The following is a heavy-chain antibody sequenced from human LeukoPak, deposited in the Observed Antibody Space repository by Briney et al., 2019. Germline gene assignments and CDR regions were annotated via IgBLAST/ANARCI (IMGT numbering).Heavy chain of an antibody. CDR2: ISSSSSYI. V-gene: IGHV3-21*01. Sequence: TGGPLRLSCAASGFTFSSYSMNWVRQAPGKGLEWVSSISSSSSYIYYADSVKGRFTISRDNAKNSLYLQMNSLRAEDTAVYYCARDLTVPGLSYYYYGMDVWGQGTTVTVSS. D-gene: IGHD3-10*01. J-gene: IGHJ6*02. CDR1: GFTFSSYS. CDR3: ARDLTVPGLSYYYYGMDV.